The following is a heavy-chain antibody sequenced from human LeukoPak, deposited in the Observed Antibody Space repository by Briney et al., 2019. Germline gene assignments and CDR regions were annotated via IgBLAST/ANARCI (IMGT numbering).Heavy chain of an antibody. CDR2: IYYSGST. CDR1: GGSISRYY. V-gene: IGHV4-59*01. CDR3: ARASSQPYYFDY. J-gene: IGHJ4*02. Sequence: PSETLSLTCTVSGGSISRYYWSWIRQPPGKGLEWIGYIYYSGSTNYNPSLKSRVTISVDTSKNQFSLKLSSVTAADTAVYYCARASSQPYYFDYWGQGTLVTVSS. D-gene: IGHD6-13*01.